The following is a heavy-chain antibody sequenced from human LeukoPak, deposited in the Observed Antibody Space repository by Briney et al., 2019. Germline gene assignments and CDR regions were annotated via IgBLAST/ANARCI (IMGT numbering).Heavy chain of an antibody. CDR2: IYTSGST. CDR1: GGSISSYY. CDR3: ARHRITFGGVIAPEGFDY. Sequence: SETLSLTCTVSGGSISSYYWSWIRQPAGKGLERIGRIYTSGSTNYNPSLKSRVTMSVDTSKNQFSLKLSSVTAADTAVYYCARHRITFGGVIAPEGFDYWGQGTLVTVSS. D-gene: IGHD3-16*02. V-gene: IGHV4-4*07. J-gene: IGHJ4*02.